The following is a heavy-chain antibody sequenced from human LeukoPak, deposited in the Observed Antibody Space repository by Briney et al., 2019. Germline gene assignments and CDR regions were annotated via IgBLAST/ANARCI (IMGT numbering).Heavy chain of an antibody. D-gene: IGHD3-3*01. J-gene: IGHJ3*01. CDR2: IIPIYPTT. CDR1: GGTFNSFA. V-gene: IGHV1-69*13. Sequence: ASVKVSCKASGGTFNSFALSWVRQAPGQRLEWMGGIIPIYPTTDYAQRFQGRVTISADESKGTVSLEPSNLRSEDTAVYYCARASFPFLEWTTSIPFDVWGQGTVVIVSS. CDR3: ARASFPFLEWTTSIPFDV.